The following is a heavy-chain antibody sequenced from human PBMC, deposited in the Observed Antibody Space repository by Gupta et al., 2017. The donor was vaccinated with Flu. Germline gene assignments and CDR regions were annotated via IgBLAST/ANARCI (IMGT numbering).Heavy chain of an antibody. CDR1: GFPFSAYA. J-gene: IGHJ4*02. CDR3: AKPIEGRGYSCFDC. D-gene: IGHD3-3*01. Sequence: EVQLLASGGGLVQPGGSMRLSCAASGFPFSAYAMNWVRQSPGKGLEWVSIISGSGGYTNYADSVKGRFTISRDNSKQALYLEMNSLRAEDTAIYYCAKPIEGRGYSCFDCWGQGTLVTVSS. CDR2: ISGSGGYT. V-gene: IGHV3-23*01.